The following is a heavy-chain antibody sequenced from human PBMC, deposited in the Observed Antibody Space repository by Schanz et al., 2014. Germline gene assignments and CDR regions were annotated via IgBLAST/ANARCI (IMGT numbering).Heavy chain of an antibody. CDR3: ARDTTWRLDL. CDR1: GGSIRSGTYY. CDR2: VFPNGIT. J-gene: IGHJ2*01. V-gene: IGHV4-61*02. Sequence: QVQLQESGPGLVKPSQTLSLTCTVSGGSIRSGTYYWSWIRQPAGKALEWVGRVFPNGITNYNPPLKSRFPKSLNTPKHHFSLPLTSLTAADTAVYYCARDTTWRLDLWGRGTLVTVSS. D-gene: IGHD1-1*01.